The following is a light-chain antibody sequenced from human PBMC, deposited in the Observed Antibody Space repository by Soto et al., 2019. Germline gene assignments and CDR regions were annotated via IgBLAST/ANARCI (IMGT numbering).Light chain of an antibody. CDR3: QQYNNGPLT. J-gene: IGKJ4*01. Sequence: EIVMTQSPATLSVSPGERASLCCMARQSLSGSLAWYQLRPGQAPRVLIYAGPSRATGIPARFSGSGSGTEFTLTISSLQSEDFAIYYCQQYNNGPLTFGGGSKVDI. CDR1: QSLSGS. V-gene: IGKV3-15*01. CDR2: AGP.